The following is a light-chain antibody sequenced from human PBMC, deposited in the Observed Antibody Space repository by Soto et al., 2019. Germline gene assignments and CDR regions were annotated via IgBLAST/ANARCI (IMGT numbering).Light chain of an antibody. Sequence: DIQMTQSPFTLSASVGDRVTITCRASQSIGDRLAWHQQKPGKVPKVLISDVSRLKSGVPSRFSGSGSGTEFILTISSLQPDDFSTYYCQQYHSYWTFGQGTKVDIK. CDR2: DVS. J-gene: IGKJ1*01. CDR1: QSIGDR. V-gene: IGKV1-5*01. CDR3: QQYHSYWT.